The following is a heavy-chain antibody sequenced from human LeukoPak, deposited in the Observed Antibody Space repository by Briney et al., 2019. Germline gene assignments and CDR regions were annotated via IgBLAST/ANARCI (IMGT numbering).Heavy chain of an antibody. CDR2: ISYDGSNK. J-gene: IGHJ4*02. D-gene: IGHD2-15*01. CDR3: ARNIKSGYCSGGSCPQLFDY. Sequence: GGSLRLSCAASGFTFSSYAMHWVRQAPGKGLEWVAVISYDGSNKYYADSVKGRFTISRDNSKNTLYLQMNSLRAEDTAVYYCARNIKSGYCSGGSCPQLFDYWGQGTLVTVSS. V-gene: IGHV3-30*04. CDR1: GFTFSSYA.